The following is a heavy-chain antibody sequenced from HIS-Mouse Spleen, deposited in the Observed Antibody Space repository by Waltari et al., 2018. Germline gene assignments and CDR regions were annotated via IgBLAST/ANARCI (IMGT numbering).Heavy chain of an antibody. Sequence: EVQLVESGGGLVQPGGSLRLSCAASGFTFSSVGMSWVRRAPGKGLEWVANIKQDGSEKYYVDSVKGRFTISRDNAKNSLYLQMNSLRAEDTAVYYCARESMTGDWVADYWGQGTLVTVSS. V-gene: IGHV3-7*01. J-gene: IGHJ4*02. D-gene: IGHD7-27*01. CDR3: ARESMTGDWVADY. CDR2: IKQDGSEK. CDR1: GFTFSSVG.